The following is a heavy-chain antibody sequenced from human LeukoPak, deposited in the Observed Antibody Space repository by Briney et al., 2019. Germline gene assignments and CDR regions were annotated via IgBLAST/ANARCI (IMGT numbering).Heavy chain of an antibody. CDR1: GFTFSSYS. CDR3: ASAGPGRYGVYNY. CDR2: ISSCSSYI. J-gene: IGHJ4*02. V-gene: IGHV3-21*01. Sequence: GGSLRLSCAASGFTFSSYSMNWVRQAPGKGLEWVSSISSCSSYIYYADSVKGRFTISRDNAKNSLYLQMNSLRAEDTAVYYCASAGPGRYGVYNYWGQGTLVTVSS. D-gene: IGHD3-10*01.